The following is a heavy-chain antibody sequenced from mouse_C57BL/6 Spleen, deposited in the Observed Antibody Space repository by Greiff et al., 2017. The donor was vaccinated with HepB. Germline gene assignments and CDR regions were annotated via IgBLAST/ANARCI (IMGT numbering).Heavy chain of an antibody. CDR1: GYTFTSYW. CDR3: ARRTLAVVDY. V-gene: IGHV1-69*01. CDR2: IDPSDSYT. J-gene: IGHJ2*01. D-gene: IGHD1-1*01. Sequence: VQLQQPGAELVMPGASVKLSCKASGYTFTSYWMHWVKQRPGQGLEWIGEIDPSDSYTNYNQKFKGKSTLTVDKSSSTAYMQLSSLTSEDSAVYYCARRTLAVVDYWGQGTTLTVSS.